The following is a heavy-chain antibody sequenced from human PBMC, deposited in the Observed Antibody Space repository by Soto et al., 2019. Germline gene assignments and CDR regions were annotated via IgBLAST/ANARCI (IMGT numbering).Heavy chain of an antibody. CDR2: ISYDGSDK. J-gene: IGHJ3*01. CDR1: GFTFSSYA. D-gene: IGHD4-4*01. V-gene: IGHV3-30*18. Sequence: GGSLRLSCAASGFTFSSYAMHWVRQGPGKGLQWVAVISYDGSDKYYADSVKGRFTISRDNSKNTLSLQMNSLRTEDRAVYYCEKVPLVLSNAFDLWGQGTKVTVSS. CDR3: EKVPLVLSNAFDL.